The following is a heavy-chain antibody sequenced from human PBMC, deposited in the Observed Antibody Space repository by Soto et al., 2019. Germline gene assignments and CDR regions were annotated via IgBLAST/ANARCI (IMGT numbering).Heavy chain of an antibody. V-gene: IGHV4-30-2*01. CDR2: IYHSGST. Sequence: PSETLSLTCAVSGGSISSGGYSWSWIRQPPGKGLEWIGYIYHSGSTYYNPSLKSRVTISVDTSKNQLSLKLSSVTAADTAVYYFSCASTWNRGAFDIWGQGTTVTVAS. CDR3: SCASTWNRGAFDI. D-gene: IGHD1-1*01. CDR1: GGSISSGGYS. J-gene: IGHJ3*02.